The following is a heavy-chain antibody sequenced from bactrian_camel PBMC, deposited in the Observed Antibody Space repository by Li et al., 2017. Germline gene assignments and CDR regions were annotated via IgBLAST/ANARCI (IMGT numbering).Heavy chain of an antibody. Sequence: QLVESGGGSVQAGGSLRLSCAASGDTYSGNCMGWFRQAPGKEREGVAAVDSVDHTTYVDSVKDRFTISQDAAKNTVYLQMNSLKPEDTAMCYCASGFGTTWYDYKYWGQGTQVTVS. CDR3: ASGFGTTWYDYKY. D-gene: IGHD1*01. J-gene: IGHJ4*01. V-gene: IGHV3S53*01. CDR2: VDSVDHT. CDR1: GDTYSGNC.